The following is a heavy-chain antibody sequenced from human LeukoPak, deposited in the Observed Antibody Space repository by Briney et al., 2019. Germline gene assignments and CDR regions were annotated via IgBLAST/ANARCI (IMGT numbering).Heavy chain of an antibody. V-gene: IGHV3-33*08. J-gene: IGHJ3*02. CDR3: ARYGNGAWLAHYSFDI. Sequence: GGSLRLSCAASGFAVGSSHMSWVRQAPGKGLEWVAFIRYDGSNKYYADSVKGRFAISRDNAKNSLYLQMNSLRAEDTAVYYCARYGNGAWLAHYSFDIWGQGTMVTVSS. CDR2: IRYDGSNK. D-gene: IGHD6-19*01. CDR1: GFAVGSSH.